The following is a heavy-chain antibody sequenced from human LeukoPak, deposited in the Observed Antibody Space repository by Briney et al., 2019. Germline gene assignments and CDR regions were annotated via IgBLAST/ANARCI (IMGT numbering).Heavy chain of an antibody. J-gene: IGHJ4*02. CDR1: GFTFSSYG. D-gene: IGHD6-13*01. CDR2: IRYDGSNK. V-gene: IGHV3-30*02. CDR3: AKDRQLSFDY. Sequence: GGSLRLSCAASGFTFSSYGMHRVRQAPGKGLEWVAFIRYDGSNKYYADSVKGRFTISRDNSKNTLYLQMNSLRAEDTAVYYCAKDRQLSFDYWGQGTLVTVSS.